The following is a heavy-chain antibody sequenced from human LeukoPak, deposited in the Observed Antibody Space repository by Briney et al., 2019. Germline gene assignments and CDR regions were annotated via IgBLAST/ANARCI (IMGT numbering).Heavy chain of an antibody. Sequence: PGGSLRLSCAAPGFTFYDYGMSWVRQAPGEGLGWVSGINRKGGSTDYADAVKGRFTISRDNAKNSLYLQMNSLRAEDTALYHCARGRITIFGVVVSPMDVWGKGTTVTVSS. CDR1: GFTFYDYG. CDR2: INRKGGST. J-gene: IGHJ6*03. V-gene: IGHV3-20*01. CDR3: ARGRITIFGVVVSPMDV. D-gene: IGHD3-3*01.